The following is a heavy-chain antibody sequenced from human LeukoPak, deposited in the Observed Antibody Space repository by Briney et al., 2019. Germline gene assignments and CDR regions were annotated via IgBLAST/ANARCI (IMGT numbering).Heavy chain of an antibody. CDR2: ISPYTGHT. J-gene: IGHJ5*02. CDR3: ARGQVDTTMIIGGWFDH. V-gene: IGHV1-18*04. D-gene: IGHD5-18*01. Sequence: GASVEVSCKTYGPGFSSFVIAWVRQAPGQGLEWLGWISPYTGHTNYAPKFRGRVTMTTDTPTRTVYMDLRSLRSDDTAVYYCARGQVDTTMIIGGWFDHWGQGNLVIVSS. CDR1: GPGFSSFV.